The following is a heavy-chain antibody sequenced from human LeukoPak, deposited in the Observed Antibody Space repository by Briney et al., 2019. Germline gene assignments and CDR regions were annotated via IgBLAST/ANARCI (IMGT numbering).Heavy chain of an antibody. Sequence: SSETVSLTCTVSGGSISSYYWNWIRQPPGKGLEWIGYIYYSGSTNYNPSLKSRVTISVDTSKNQFSLKLSSVTAADTAVYYCTRGDFYYYYYMDVWGKGTTVTVSS. CDR3: TRGDFYYYYYMDV. V-gene: IGHV4-59*01. J-gene: IGHJ6*03. CDR2: IYYSGST. CDR1: GGSISSYY.